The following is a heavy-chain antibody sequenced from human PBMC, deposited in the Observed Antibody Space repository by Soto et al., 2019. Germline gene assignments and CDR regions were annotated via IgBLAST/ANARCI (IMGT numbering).Heavy chain of an antibody. CDR2: ISGSGGST. Sequence: PGGSLRLSCAASGFTFSSYAMSWVRQAPGKGLEWVSAISGSGGSTYYADSVKGRFTISRDNSKNTLYLQMNSSRAEDTAVYYCAKAKGTAAAANRSRVYFDYWGQGTLVTVSS. D-gene: IGHD6-13*01. CDR1: GFTFSSYA. CDR3: AKAKGTAAAANRSRVYFDY. V-gene: IGHV3-23*01. J-gene: IGHJ4*02.